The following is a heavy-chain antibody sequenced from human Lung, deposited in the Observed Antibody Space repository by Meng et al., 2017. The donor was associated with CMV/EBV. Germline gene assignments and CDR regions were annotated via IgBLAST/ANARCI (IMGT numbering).Heavy chain of an antibody. CDR3: ARVVTALWGYYFDY. CDR2: IYHSGST. CDR1: GGSISRSNW. Sequence: VQRRGPAPGLVKPSGPRALPCVAPGGSISRSNWWGWVRQPPGKGLEWIGEIYHSGSTNYNPSLKSRVTISVDKSKNQFSLKLSSVTAADTAVYYCARVVTALWGYYFDYWGQGTLVTVSS. D-gene: IGHD2-21*02. J-gene: IGHJ4*02. V-gene: IGHV4-4*02.